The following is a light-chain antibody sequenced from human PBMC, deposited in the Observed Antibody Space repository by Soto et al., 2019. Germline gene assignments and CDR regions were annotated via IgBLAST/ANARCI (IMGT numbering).Light chain of an antibody. Sequence: EIVLTQSPDTLSVSPGERVTLSCRASQSVRSNLAWYQQKPGQAPRLLIYGASTRATGLPARFSGSGSGTDFTLTISSLQSEDFAVYYCQQYNTWPPITFGQGTRLEIK. CDR3: QQYNTWPPIT. V-gene: IGKV3-15*01. CDR1: QSVRSN. J-gene: IGKJ5*01. CDR2: GAS.